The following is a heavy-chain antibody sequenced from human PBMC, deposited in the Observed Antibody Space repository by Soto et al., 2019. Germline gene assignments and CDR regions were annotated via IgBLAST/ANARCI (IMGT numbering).Heavy chain of an antibody. CDR1: GGTFSSYT. Sequence: GASVKVSCKASGGTFSSYTISWVRQAPGQGLEWMGRIIPILGIANYAQKFQGRVTITADKSTSTAYMELSSLRSEDTAVYYCARVTFDNWNDHDYWGQGTLVTVS. J-gene: IGHJ4*02. V-gene: IGHV1-69*02. CDR3: ARVTFDNWNDHDY. CDR2: IIPILGIA. D-gene: IGHD1-20*01.